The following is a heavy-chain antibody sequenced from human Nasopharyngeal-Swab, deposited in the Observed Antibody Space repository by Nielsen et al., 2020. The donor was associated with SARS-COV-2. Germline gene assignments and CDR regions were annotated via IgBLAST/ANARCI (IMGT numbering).Heavy chain of an antibody. CDR3: ARGSGSSSYRVVDY. J-gene: IGHJ4*02. CDR2: IYYSGST. Sequence: WIRQPPGKGLEWIGYIYYSGSTNYNPSLKSRVTISVDTSNNQFSLKLSSVTAADTAVYYCARGSGSSSYRVVDYWGQGTLVTVSS. D-gene: IGHD1-26*01. V-gene: IGHV4-59*01.